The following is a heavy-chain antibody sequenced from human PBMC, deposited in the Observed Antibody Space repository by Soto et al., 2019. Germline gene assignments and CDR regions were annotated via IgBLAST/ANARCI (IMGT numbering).Heavy chain of an antibody. CDR2: IIPIFGTA. J-gene: IGHJ6*02. CDR1: GGTFSSYA. CDR3: ARLRDGYNKNYYYYGMDV. V-gene: IGHV1-69*01. D-gene: IGHD5-12*01. Sequence: QVQLVQSGAEVKKPGSSVKVSCKASGGTFSSYAISWVRQAPGQGLEWMGGIIPIFGTANYAQKFQGRVTLTADESTSPAYMELSSLRSEDTAVYYCARLRDGYNKNYYYYGMDVWGQGTTVTVSS.